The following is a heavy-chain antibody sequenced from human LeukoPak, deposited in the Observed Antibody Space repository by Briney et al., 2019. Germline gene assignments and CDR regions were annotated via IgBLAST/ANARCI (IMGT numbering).Heavy chain of an antibody. Sequence: GGSLRLSCAASGFTFSSYGMHWVRQAPGKGLEWVAVISYDGSNKYYADSVKGRFTISRDNAKSTLYLQMNSLRAEDTAVYYCARVGSSGWYPTGIDYWGQGTLVTVSS. J-gene: IGHJ4*02. CDR3: ARVGSSGWYPTGIDY. CDR2: ISYDGSNK. D-gene: IGHD6-19*01. V-gene: IGHV3-30*03. CDR1: GFTFSSYG.